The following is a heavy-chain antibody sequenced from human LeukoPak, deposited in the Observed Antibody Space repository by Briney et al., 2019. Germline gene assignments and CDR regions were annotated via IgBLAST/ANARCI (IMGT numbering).Heavy chain of an antibody. D-gene: IGHD3-22*01. V-gene: IGHV1-46*01. Sequence: ASVKVSCKASGYTFTSYYMHWVRQAPGQGLEWIGIINPSGGSTSYAQKFQGRVTMTRDTSTSTVYMELSSLRSEDTAVYYCARAAVPYYYDSRGHHPLDPWGQGTLVTVSS. CDR1: GYTFTSYY. J-gene: IGHJ5*02. CDR3: ARAAVPYYYDSRGHHPLDP. CDR2: INPSGGST.